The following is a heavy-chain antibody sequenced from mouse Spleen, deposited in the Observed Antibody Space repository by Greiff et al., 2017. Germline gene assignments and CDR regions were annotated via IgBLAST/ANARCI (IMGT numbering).Heavy chain of an antibody. J-gene: IGHJ2*01. Sequence: EVKVVESGGGLVKPGGSLKLSCAASGFAFSSYDMSWVRQTPEKRLEWVAYISSGGGSTYYPDTVKGRFTISRDNAKNTLYLQMSSLKSEDTAMYYCARHVQLGGYFDYWGQGTTLTVSS. D-gene: IGHD4-1*02. CDR2: ISSGGGST. CDR1: GFAFSSYD. V-gene: IGHV5-12-1*01. CDR3: ARHVQLGGYFDY.